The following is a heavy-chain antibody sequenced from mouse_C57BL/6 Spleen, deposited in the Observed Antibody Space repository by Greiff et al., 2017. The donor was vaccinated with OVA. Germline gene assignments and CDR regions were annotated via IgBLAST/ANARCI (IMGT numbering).Heavy chain of an antibody. J-gene: IGHJ4*01. CDR2: IWSGGST. CDR3: ARGTVVATEGYYAMDY. V-gene: IGHV2-2*01. D-gene: IGHD1-1*01. CDR1: GFSLTSYG. Sequence: VQGVESVPGLVQPSQRLSITCTVPGFSLTSYGVHWVRQSPGKGLEWLGVIWSGGSTDYIAAFISRLSISKDNSKSQVFFKMNSLQADDTAIYYCARGTVVATEGYYAMDYWGQGASVTDSS.